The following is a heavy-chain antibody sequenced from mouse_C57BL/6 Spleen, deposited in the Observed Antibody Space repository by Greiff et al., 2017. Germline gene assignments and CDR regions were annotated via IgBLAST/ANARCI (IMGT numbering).Heavy chain of an antibody. CDR2: IYPGDGDT. Sequence: QVHVKQSGPELVKPGASVTISCKASGYAFSSSWMNWVKQRPGKGLEWIGRIYPGDGDTNYNGKFKGKATLTADKSSSTAYMQLSSLTSEDSAVYFCARDLPFDYWGQGTTLTVSS. CDR3: ARDLPFDY. CDR1: GYAFSSSW. J-gene: IGHJ2*01. V-gene: IGHV1-82*01.